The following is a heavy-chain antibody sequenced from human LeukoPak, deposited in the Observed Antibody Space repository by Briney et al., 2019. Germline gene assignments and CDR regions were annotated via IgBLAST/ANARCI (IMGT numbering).Heavy chain of an antibody. CDR2: MNPNSDNT. CDR3: ARADSSGYDYDAFDI. CDR1: GYTFTSYD. Sequence: ASVKVSCKASGYTFTSYDINWVRQATGQGLEWMGWMNPNSDNTGYAQKFQGGVTITRNTSISTAYMELSSLRSEDTAVYYCARADSSGYDYDAFDIWGQGTMVTVSS. V-gene: IGHV1-8*03. D-gene: IGHD3-22*01. J-gene: IGHJ3*02.